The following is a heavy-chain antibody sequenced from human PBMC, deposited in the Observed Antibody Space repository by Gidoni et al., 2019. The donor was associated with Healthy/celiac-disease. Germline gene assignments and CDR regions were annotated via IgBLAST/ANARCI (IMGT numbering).Heavy chain of an antibody. D-gene: IGHD3-16*01. V-gene: IGHV5-10-1*03. CDR3: ARIDSHMITFGGGIDY. CDR1: GYSFTSYW. J-gene: IGHJ4*02. Sequence: EVQLVQSGAEVKKPGESLRISCKGSGYSFTSYWISWVRQMPGKGLEWMGRIDPSDSYTNYSPSFQGHVTISADKSISTAYLQWSSLKASDTAMYYCARIDSHMITFGGGIDYWGQGTLVTVSS. CDR2: IDPSDSYT.